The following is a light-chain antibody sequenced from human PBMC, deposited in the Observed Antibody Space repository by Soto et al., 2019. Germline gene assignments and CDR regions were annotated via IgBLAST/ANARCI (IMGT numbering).Light chain of an antibody. CDR1: SSNIGSNY. CDR3: AAWDDSLSGVV. V-gene: IGLV1-47*01. CDR2: RNN. J-gene: IGLJ3*02. Sequence: QSVLTQPPSASGTPGQTSTISCSGSSSNIGSNYVYWYQQFPGTAPKLLIYRNNQRPSGVPDRFSASKSGTSASLAISGLRSEDDADYYCAAWDDSLSGVVFGGGTKVTVL.